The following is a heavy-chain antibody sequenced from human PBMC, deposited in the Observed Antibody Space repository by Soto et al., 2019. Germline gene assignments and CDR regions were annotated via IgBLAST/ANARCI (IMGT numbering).Heavy chain of an antibody. D-gene: IGHD3-3*01. CDR2: ITXYHGNT. V-gene: IGHV1-18*01. J-gene: IGHJ4*02. CDR1: GYTFTTYG. Sequence: XVKVSCKASGYTFTTYGISWVRQAPGQGIESXGWITXYHGNTTYAQXXQGRVTMXXDTYTSTAHLELRRLRSDDTAVYYCARDTIFDYWGQGTLVTVSS. CDR3: ARDTIFDY.